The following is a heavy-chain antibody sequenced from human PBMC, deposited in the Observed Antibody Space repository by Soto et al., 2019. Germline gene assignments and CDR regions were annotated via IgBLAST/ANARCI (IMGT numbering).Heavy chain of an antibody. CDR1: GGSMSSYY. J-gene: IGHJ5*02. CDR2: VYSSGGT. D-gene: IGHD3-3*01. CDR3: ARGQRFSDWFDP. V-gene: IGHV4-4*07. Sequence: PSETLSVTGTVSGGSMSSYYWTWIRQPAGKGLEWIGRVYSSGGTHYNPSLKSRVTISLDTSKNQFSLRLLSVTDADTAVYYCARGQRFSDWFDPWGQGTLVTVSS.